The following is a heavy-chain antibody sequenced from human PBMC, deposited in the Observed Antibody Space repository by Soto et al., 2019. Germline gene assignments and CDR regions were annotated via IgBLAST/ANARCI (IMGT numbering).Heavy chain of an antibody. CDR1: GFTFSSYE. V-gene: IGHV3-48*03. D-gene: IGHD3-16*01. J-gene: IGHJ6*02. CDR3: ARGGIRYGMDV. CDR2: ISTSGSTI. Sequence: LRLSCAASGFTFSSYEMNWVRQAPGKGLEWLSYISTSGSTIYFADSVRGRFSISRDNAKNSLYLQMNSLRAEDTAVYYCARGGIRYGMDVWGQGTTVTVSS.